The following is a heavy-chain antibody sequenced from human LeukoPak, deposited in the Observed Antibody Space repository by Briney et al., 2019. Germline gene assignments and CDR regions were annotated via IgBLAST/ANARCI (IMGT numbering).Heavy chain of an antibody. V-gene: IGHV3-23*01. CDR1: GFTFSTYA. Sequence: GGSLRLSRAASGFTFSTYAMSWVRQAPEKGLEWVSTISGNGGITYYADSVKGRFAISRDNSKNTLYLQMNSLRAEDTALYYCAKGQGVYSSSWPNFEYWGQGTLVTVSS. D-gene: IGHD6-13*01. J-gene: IGHJ4*02. CDR2: ISGNGGIT. CDR3: AKGQGVYSSSWPNFEY.